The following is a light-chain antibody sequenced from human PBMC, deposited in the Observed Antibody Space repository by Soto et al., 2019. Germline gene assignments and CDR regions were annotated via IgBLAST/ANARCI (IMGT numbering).Light chain of an antibody. CDR3: QESHSI. CDR1: QSIGTY. V-gene: IGKV1-39*01. J-gene: IGKJ2*01. CDR2: AAS. Sequence: DAQMTQSPSSLSASVGDSVTITCRASQSIGTYLDWYQHKPGKAPKLLIYAASSLQSGVPSRFNGSGSGTDFTLTNSSLQPEDFATYYCQESHSIVGQGTKLEIK.